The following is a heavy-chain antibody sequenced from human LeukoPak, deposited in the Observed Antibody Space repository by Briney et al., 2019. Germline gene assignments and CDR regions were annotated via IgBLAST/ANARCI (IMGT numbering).Heavy chain of an antibody. D-gene: IGHD6-13*01. CDR1: GFTFSSYA. J-gene: IGHJ4*02. Sequence: AGGSLRLSCAASGFTFSSYAMHWVRQAPGKGLEWVAVISYDGSNKYYADSVKGRFTISRDNSKNTLYLQMNSLRAEDTAVYYCAREIAAAIRVLGYWGQGTLVTVSS. CDR2: ISYDGSNK. CDR3: AREIAAAIRVLGY. V-gene: IGHV3-30*04.